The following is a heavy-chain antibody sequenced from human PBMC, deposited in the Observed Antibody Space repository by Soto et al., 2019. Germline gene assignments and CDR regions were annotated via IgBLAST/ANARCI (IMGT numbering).Heavy chain of an antibody. J-gene: IGHJ5*01. Sequence: SQTLSPTCAISGARVSTNSATWDWFRQSPSRGLGWLGRTYYRSKWYYDYAVSVKGRITISPDTSSNQFSLQLNSVTPDDTAVYYCARLIGNSWLDSWGQGTLVTVSS. CDR3: ARLIGNSWLDS. D-gene: IGHD2-8*01. V-gene: IGHV6-1*01. CDR1: GARVSTNSAT. CDR2: TYYRSKWYY.